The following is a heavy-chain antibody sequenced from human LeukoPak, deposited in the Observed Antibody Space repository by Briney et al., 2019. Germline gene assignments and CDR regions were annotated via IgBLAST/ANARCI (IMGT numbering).Heavy chain of an antibody. Sequence: PGGSLRLSCAASGFTFSSYAMSWVRQPPGKGLEWIGEINHSGSTNYNPSLKSRVTISVDTSKNQFSLKLSSVTAADTAVYYCARGIAAAGDRGGPIFDYWGQGTLVTVSS. V-gene: IGHV4-34*01. CDR1: GFTFSSYA. J-gene: IGHJ4*02. CDR3: ARGIAAAGDRGGPIFDY. D-gene: IGHD6-13*01. CDR2: INHSGST.